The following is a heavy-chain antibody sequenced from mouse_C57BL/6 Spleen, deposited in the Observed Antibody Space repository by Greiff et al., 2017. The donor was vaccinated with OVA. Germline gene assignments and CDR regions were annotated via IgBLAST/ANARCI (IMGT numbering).Heavy chain of an antibody. V-gene: IGHV5-17*01. Sequence: EVQVVESGGGLVKPGGSLKLSCAASGFTFSDYGMHWVRQAPEKGLEWVAYISSGSSTIYYADTVKGRFTISRDNAKNTLFLQMTRLRSEDTAMYYCARDGRRYAMDYWGQGTSVTVSS. CDR2: ISSGSSTI. D-gene: IGHD1-1*01. CDR1: GFTFSDYG. J-gene: IGHJ4*01. CDR3: ARDGRRYAMDY.